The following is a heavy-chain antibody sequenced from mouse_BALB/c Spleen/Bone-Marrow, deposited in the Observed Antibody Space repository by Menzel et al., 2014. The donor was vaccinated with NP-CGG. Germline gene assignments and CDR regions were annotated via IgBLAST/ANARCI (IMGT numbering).Heavy chain of an antibody. V-gene: IGHV14-3*02. CDR3: SRDYGGTACFAY. J-gene: IGHJ3*01. CDR1: GFNIKDTY. CDR2: IDPASGDT. D-gene: IGHD1-1*01. Sequence: VQLQQSGAELVKPGASVKLSCTASGFNIKDTYMHWVKQRPEQGLEWIGRIDPASGDTKYDPKFQGKAAITGDTSSNTAYLQLSSLTSEDTAVYYCSRDYGGTACFAYWVQGTLVTVSA.